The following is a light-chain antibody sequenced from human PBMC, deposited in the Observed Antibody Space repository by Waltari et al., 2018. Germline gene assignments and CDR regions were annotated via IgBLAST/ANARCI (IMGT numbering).Light chain of an antibody. CDR3: QKYDRLPAT. CDR2: GAS. J-gene: IGKJ1*01. V-gene: IGKV3-20*01. CDR1: QRVSRF. Sequence: EIVFTQSPGTLSLSPGERGTLSCRASQRVSRFLAWYQQKPGQAPRLLIYGASTRATGIPDRFSGSGSGTDFSLTISRLEPEDFAVYYCQKYDRLPATFGQGTKVEIK.